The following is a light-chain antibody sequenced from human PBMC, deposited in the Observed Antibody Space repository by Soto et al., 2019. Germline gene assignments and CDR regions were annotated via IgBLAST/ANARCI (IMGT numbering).Light chain of an antibody. V-gene: IGLV2-14*01. CDR3: SSYTSSSTLVV. J-gene: IGLJ2*01. CDR1: SSDVGGYNY. CDR2: EVS. Sequence: QSVLTQPASVSGSPGQSSTISCTGTSSDVGGYNYVSWYQQHPGKAPKLMIYEVSNRPSGVSNRFSGSKSGNTASLTISGLHAEDDADYYCSSYTSSSTLVVFGGGTKLTVL.